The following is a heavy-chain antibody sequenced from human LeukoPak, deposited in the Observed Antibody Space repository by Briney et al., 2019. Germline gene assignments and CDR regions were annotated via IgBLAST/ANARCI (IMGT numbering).Heavy chain of an antibody. CDR2: ISYDGSNK. V-gene: IGHV3-30*18. D-gene: IGHD3-9*01. J-gene: IGHJ4*02. CDR1: GLTFSSYG. Sequence: GRSLRLSCAASGLTFSSYGMHWVRQAPGKGLEWVAVISYDGSNKYYADSVKGRFTISRDNSKNTLYLQMNSLGAEGTAVYYCAKDLVLRYFDWAFDYWGQGTLVTVSS. CDR3: AKDLVLRYFDWAFDY.